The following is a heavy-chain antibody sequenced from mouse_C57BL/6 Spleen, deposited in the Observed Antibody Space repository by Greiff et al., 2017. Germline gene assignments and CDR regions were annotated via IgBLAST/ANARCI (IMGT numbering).Heavy chain of an antibody. D-gene: IGHD1-1*01. CDR1: GYTFTSYW. CDR2: IDPSDSYT. CDR3: AGYGSSLYYAMDY. V-gene: IGHV1-69*01. Sequence: VQLQQPGAELVMPGASVKLSCKASGYTFTSYWMHWVKQRPGQGLEWIGEIDPSDSYTNYNQKFKGKSTLTVDKSSSTAYMQLSSLTSEDSAVYYCAGYGSSLYYAMDYWGQGTSVTVSS. J-gene: IGHJ4*01.